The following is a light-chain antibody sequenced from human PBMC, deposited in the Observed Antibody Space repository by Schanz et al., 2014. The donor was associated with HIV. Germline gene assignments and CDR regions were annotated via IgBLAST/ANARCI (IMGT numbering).Light chain of an antibody. Sequence: QSVLTQPPSVSAAPGQKVTISCSGSGSNIGSNYVSWYQQLPGTAPKLLIYDNDKRPSGIPDRFSGTKSHTSATLGITGLQTGDEADYYCGTWDSSLSEGVFGGGTKLTVL. V-gene: IGLV1-51*01. CDR3: GTWDSSLSEGV. CDR2: DND. CDR1: GSNIGSNY. J-gene: IGLJ3*02.